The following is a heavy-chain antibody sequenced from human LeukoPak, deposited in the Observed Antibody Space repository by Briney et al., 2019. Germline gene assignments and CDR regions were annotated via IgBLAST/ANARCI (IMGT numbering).Heavy chain of an antibody. D-gene: IGHD2-21*01. Sequence: SVKVSCKASGGTFSSYAINWVRQAPGQRLEWMGRIIPIFGIANYAQKSQGRVTITADKSTSTAYMELSSLRSEDTAVYYCARWLGADCGGDCYDYWGQGTLVTVSS. CDR1: GGTFSSYA. V-gene: IGHV1-69*04. CDR3: ARWLGADCGGDCYDY. J-gene: IGHJ4*02. CDR2: IIPIFGIA.